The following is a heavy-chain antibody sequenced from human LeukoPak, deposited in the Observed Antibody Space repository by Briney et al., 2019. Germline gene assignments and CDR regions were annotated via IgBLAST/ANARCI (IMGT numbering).Heavy chain of an antibody. V-gene: IGHV3-48*01. Sequence: GGSLRLSCAASGFTFSSYSMSWVRQAPGKGLEWVSYISSSSSTIYYADSVKGRFTISRDNAKNSLYLQMNSLRGEDTAVYYCASTYESGSYSKDWFDPWGQGTLVTVSS. D-gene: IGHD1-26*01. CDR2: ISSSSSTI. CDR1: GFTFSSYS. CDR3: ASTYESGSYSKDWFDP. J-gene: IGHJ5*02.